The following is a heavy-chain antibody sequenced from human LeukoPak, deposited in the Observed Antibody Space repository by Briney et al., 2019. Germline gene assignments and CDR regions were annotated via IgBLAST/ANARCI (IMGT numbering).Heavy chain of an antibody. CDR1: GYTFTSYG. J-gene: IGHJ4*02. V-gene: IGHV1-18*04. CDR2: ISAYNGNT. D-gene: IGHD1-26*01. CDR3: AREVIGGIAVSNDY. Sequence: ASVKVSCKASGYTFTSYGISWVRQAPGQGLEWMGWISAYNGNTNYAQKLQGRVAMTTDTSTSTAYMELRSLRSDDTAVYYCAREVIGGIAVSNDYWGQGTLVTVSS.